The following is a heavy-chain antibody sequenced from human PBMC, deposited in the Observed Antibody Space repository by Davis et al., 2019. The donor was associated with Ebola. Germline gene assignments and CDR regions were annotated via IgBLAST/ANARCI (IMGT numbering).Heavy chain of an antibody. CDR1: GFIFDDYV. CDR3: ATIAARPRAFLDY. CDR2: LSWNSGSI. D-gene: IGHD6-6*01. Sequence: SLKISCAASGFIFDDYVMHWVRQASGKGLEWVSGLSWNSGSIAYADSVKGQFTISRDNAKNSLYLQMSSLRPEDTALYYCATIAARPRAFLDYWGQGILVTVSS. V-gene: IGHV3-9*01. J-gene: IGHJ4*02.